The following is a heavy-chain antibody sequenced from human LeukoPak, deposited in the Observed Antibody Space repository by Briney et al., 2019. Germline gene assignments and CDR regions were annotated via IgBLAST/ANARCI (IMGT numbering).Heavy chain of an antibody. D-gene: IGHD3-16*01. J-gene: IGHJ4*02. CDR1: EFSVGSNY. Sequence: GGSLRLSCAASEFSVGSNYMTWVRQAPGKGLEWVSGISGSGDNTWYGDSVKGRVTISRDNSKKTVDLQMNSLRAEDTAVYYCAKGFVPPYWGQGTLVTVSS. V-gene: IGHV3-23*01. CDR2: ISGSGDNT. CDR3: AKGFVPPY.